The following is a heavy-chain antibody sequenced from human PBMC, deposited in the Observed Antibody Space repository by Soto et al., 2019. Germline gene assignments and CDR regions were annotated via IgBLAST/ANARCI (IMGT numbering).Heavy chain of an antibody. J-gene: IGHJ4*02. CDR2: ISAYNGNT. D-gene: IGHD5-18*01. CDR3: ARTVDTAMASFY. V-gene: IGHV1-18*01. Sequence: ASVKVSSKASGYTFTSYGISWVRQAPGQGLEWMGWISAYNGNTNYAQKLQGRVTMTTDTSTSTAYMELRSLRSDDTAVYYCARTVDTAMASFYWGQGTLVTVSS. CDR1: GYTFTSYG.